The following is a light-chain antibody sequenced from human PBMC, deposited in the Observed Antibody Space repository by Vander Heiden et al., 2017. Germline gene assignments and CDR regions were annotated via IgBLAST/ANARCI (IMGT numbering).Light chain of an antibody. Sequence: DVVMTQSPVSLPFTIGHPAPISCRSIQCLVYGSGNTYLSWFQQRLGQSPRRLIYKVSIRDSGVPERFSGSGSGTDLKLKISGVEAEDVGLYYCTQGTHWPPYTFGQGTKLEIK. CDR2: KVS. J-gene: IGKJ2*01. CDR1: QCLVYGSGNTY. CDR3: TQGTHWPPYT. V-gene: IGKV2-30*01.